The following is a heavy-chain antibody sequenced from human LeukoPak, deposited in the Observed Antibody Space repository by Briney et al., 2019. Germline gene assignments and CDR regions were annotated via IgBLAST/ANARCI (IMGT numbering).Heavy chain of an antibody. D-gene: IGHD3-22*01. Sequence: GGSLRLSCAASGFSFSSYSMNWVRQALGKGLEWVSSVSSSSSYISYADSVKGRFTISRDNAKKSLCLQMNSLRAEDTAVYYCARDTPRGSGYYFDYWGQGTLVTVSS. J-gene: IGHJ4*02. CDR1: GFSFSSYS. V-gene: IGHV3-21*01. CDR2: VSSSSSYI. CDR3: ARDTPRGSGYYFDY.